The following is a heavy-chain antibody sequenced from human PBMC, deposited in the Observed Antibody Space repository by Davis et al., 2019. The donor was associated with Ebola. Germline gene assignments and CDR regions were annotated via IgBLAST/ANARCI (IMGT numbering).Heavy chain of an antibody. CDR2: ISGSGGST. CDR1: GFTFSSYS. CDR3: ARDRGSPLRTRGHDY. J-gene: IGHJ4*02. D-gene: IGHD3-16*01. V-gene: IGHV3-23*01. Sequence: GESLKISCAASGFTFSSYSMNWVRQAPGKGLEWVSAISGSGGSTYYADSVKGRFTISRDNSKNTLYLQMNSLRAEDTAVYYCARDRGSPLRTRGHDYWGQGSLVTVSS.